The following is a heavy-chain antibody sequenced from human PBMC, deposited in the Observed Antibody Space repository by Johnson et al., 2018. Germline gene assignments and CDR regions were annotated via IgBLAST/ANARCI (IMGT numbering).Heavy chain of an antibody. J-gene: IGHJ6*02. CDR2: IIPIFGTA. CDR1: GYTFTSYD. D-gene: IGHD1-26*01. Sequence: QVQLVQCGAEVKKPGASVKVSCKASGYTFTSYDINWVRQATGQGLEWMGGIIPIFGTANYAQKSQGSVTITADESTSTAYMELSRLRTEDTAVDYCPRGGSYYPYYYYGMDVWGQGTTVTVSS. CDR3: PRGGSYYPYYYYGMDV. V-gene: IGHV1-69*01.